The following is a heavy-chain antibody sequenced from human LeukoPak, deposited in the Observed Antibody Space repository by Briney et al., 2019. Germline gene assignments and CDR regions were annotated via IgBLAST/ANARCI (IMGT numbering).Heavy chain of an antibody. D-gene: IGHD2-21*02. CDR2: INPSGGST. V-gene: IGHV1-46*01. CDR3: ARAIVVVTAIQGYYFDY. J-gene: IGHJ4*02. CDR1: GGTFSSYA. Sequence: ASVKVSCKASGGTFSSYAISWVRQAPGQGLEWMGIINPSGGSTSDAQKFQGRVTMTRDMSTSTVYMELSSLRSEDTAVYYCARAIVVVTAIQGYYFDYWGQGTLVTVSS.